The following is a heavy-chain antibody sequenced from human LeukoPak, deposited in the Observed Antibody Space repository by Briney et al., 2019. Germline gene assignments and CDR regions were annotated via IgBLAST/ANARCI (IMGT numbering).Heavy chain of an antibody. CDR2: IKSKTDGGTT. J-gene: IGHJ4*02. V-gene: IGHV3-15*01. D-gene: IGHD3-22*01. Sequence: GGSLRLSCAASGFTFSSYEMNWVRQAPGKGLEWVGRIKSKTDGGTTDYAAPVKGRFTISRDDSKNTLYLQMNSLKTEDTAVYYCTTYDSSGYLLFDYWGQGTLVTVSS. CDR1: GFTFSSYE. CDR3: TTYDSSGYLLFDY.